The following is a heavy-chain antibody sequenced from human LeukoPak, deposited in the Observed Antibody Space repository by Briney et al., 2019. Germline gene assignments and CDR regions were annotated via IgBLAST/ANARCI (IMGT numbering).Heavy chain of an antibody. CDR1: GFTFSNYA. J-gene: IGHJ4*02. CDR3: AREEVGYFDY. V-gene: IGHV3-23*01. CDR2: ISVSGDNT. Sequence: GGSLRLSCSASGFTFSNYAMTWVRQAPGKGLQWVSTISVSGDNTYYADSVKGRFTISRDNAKNSLYLQMSSLRAEDTALYYCAREEVGYFDYWGQGTLVTVSS. D-gene: IGHD1-26*01.